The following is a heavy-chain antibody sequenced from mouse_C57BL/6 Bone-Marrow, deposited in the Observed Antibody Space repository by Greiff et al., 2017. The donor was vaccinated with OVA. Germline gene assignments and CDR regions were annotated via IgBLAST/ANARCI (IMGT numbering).Heavy chain of an antibody. Sequence: QVQLQQPGAELVKPGASVKVSCKASGYTFTSYWMHWVKQRPGQGLEWIGRIHPSDSDTNYNQKFKGKATLTVDKSSSTAYMQLSSLTSEDSAVYYCAMGYLLYGSSYYYFDYWGQGTTLTVSS. CDR3: AMGYLLYGSSYYYFDY. CDR2: IHPSDSDT. D-gene: IGHD1-1*01. J-gene: IGHJ2*01. CDR1: GYTFTSYW. V-gene: IGHV1-74*01.